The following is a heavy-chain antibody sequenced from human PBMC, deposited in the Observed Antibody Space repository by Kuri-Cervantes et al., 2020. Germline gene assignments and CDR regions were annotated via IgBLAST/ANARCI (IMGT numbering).Heavy chain of an antibody. CDR3: ARGNSFDY. V-gene: IGHV4-30-4*01. CDR1: GGSISSGDYY. J-gene: IGHJ4*02. Sequence: LRLSCTVSGGSISSGDYYWSWIRQPPEKGLEWIGYIYYSGSTYHNPSLKSRVTISVDTSKNQFSLKLSSVTAADTAVYYCARGNSFDYWGQGTLVTVSS. CDR2: IYYSGST.